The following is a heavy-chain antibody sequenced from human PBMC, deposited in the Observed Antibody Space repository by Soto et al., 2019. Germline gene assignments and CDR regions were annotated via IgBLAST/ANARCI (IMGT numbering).Heavy chain of an antibody. CDR1: GFTFSSYG. D-gene: IGHD3-10*01. CDR2: ISYDGSNK. J-gene: IGHJ4*02. V-gene: IGHV3-30*03. CDR3: AAGDFDY. Sequence: LRLSCAASGFTFSSYGMHWVRQAPGKGLEWVAVISYDGSNKYYADSVKGRFTISRDNSKNTLYLQMNSLRAEDTAVYYCAAGDFDYWGQGTLVTVSS.